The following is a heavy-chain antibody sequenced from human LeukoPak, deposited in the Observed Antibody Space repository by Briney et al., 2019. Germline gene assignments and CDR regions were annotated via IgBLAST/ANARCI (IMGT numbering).Heavy chain of an antibody. D-gene: IGHD6-19*01. V-gene: IGHV3-23*01. CDR3: AKYFQWYYMDV. CDR2: ISGSGGST. J-gene: IGHJ6*03. Sequence: PGGTLRLSCAASGFTFRSYGMNWVRQAPGKGLEWVSGISGSGGSTYYEDTVKCRFTISRDNSKNTLYLQMNSLRAEDSAVYYCAKYFQWYYMDVWGKGTTVTISS. CDR1: GFTFRSYG.